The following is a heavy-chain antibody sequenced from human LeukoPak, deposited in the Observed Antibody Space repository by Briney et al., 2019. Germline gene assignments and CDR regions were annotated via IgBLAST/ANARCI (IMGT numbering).Heavy chain of an antibody. D-gene: IGHD3-22*01. CDR3: ARQKSYYDSSSYYYYYYYMDV. CDR1: GGSISSSSYY. V-gene: IGHV4-39*01. CDR2: IYYGGST. Sequence: SETLSLTCTVSGGSISSSSYYWGWIRQPPGKGLEWIGSIYYGGSTYSNPSLKSRVTISVDASKIQFSLRLSSVTAADTAVYYCARQKSYYDSSSYYYYYYYMDVWGKGTTVTVSS. J-gene: IGHJ6*03.